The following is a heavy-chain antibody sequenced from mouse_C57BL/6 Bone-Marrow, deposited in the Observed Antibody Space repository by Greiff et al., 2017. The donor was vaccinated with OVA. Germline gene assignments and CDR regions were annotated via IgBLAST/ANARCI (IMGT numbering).Heavy chain of an antibody. CDR1: GFTFSSYG. J-gene: IGHJ2*01. CDR2: ISSGGSYT. V-gene: IGHV5-6*01. D-gene: IGHD1-1*01. Sequence: EVKLMESGGDLVKPGGSLKLSCAASGFTFSSYGMSWVRQTPDKRLEWVATISSGGSYTYYPDSVKGRFTISRDNAKNTLYLQMSSLKSEDTAMYYCARQRYGSSYFDYWGQGTTLTVSS. CDR3: ARQRYGSSYFDY.